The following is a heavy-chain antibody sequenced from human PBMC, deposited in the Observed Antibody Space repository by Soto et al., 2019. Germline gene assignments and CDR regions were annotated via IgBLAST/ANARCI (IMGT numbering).Heavy chain of an antibody. CDR3: AKDMGGRVADCDY. V-gene: IGHV3-9*01. Sequence: EVQLVESGGGLVQPGRSLRLSCAASGFTFDDYAMHWVRQAPGKGLEWVSGISWNSGSIGYADSVKGRFTISRDNAKNSLYLQMNSLSAEDTALYYCAKDMGGRVADCDYWGQGTLVTVSS. D-gene: IGHD5-12*01. CDR2: ISWNSGSI. J-gene: IGHJ4*02. CDR1: GFTFDDYA.